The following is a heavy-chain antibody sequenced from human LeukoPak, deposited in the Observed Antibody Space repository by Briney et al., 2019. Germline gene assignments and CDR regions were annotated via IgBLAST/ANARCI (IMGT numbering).Heavy chain of an antibody. CDR1: GFTVSSNY. J-gene: IGHJ4*02. Sequence: GGSLRLSCAASGFTVSSNYMSWVRQAPGKGLEWVSAIYTGGSTYYAGSVKGRFTISRDNSKNMLYLQMNSLRAEDAAVYYCARNLYYYDSSGYYYYWGQGTLVTVSS. D-gene: IGHD3-22*01. V-gene: IGHV3-66*01. CDR3: ARNLYYYDSSGYYYY. CDR2: IYTGGST.